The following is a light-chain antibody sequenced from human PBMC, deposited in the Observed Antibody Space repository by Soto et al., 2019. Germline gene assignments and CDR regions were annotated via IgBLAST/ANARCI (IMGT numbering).Light chain of an antibody. CDR3: RQYNNWPPT. Sequence: EIVLTQSPGTLSLSPGERATLSCRASQSVSSSLAWYQQKPGQAPRLLIYGASTRATGIPARFSGSGSGTEFTLTISSLQSEDFAVYYCRQYNNWPPTFGQGTKVDIK. CDR1: QSVSSS. V-gene: IGKV3-15*01. CDR2: GAS. J-gene: IGKJ1*01.